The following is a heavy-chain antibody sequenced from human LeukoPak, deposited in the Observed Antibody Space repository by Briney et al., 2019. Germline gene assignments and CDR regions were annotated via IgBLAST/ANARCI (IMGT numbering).Heavy chain of an antibody. Sequence: SETLSLTCTVSGGSISSSSYYWGWIRQPPGKGLEWIGSIYYSGSTYYNPSLKSRVTISVDTSENQFSLKLSSVTAADTAVYYCASARVGATNGGFDYWGQGTLVTVSS. CDR1: GGSISSSSYY. J-gene: IGHJ4*02. CDR3: ASARVGATNGGFDY. V-gene: IGHV4-39*01. CDR2: IYYSGST. D-gene: IGHD1-26*01.